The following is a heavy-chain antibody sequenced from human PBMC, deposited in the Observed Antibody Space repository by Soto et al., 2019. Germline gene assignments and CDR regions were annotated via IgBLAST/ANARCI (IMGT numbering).Heavy chain of an antibody. CDR3: AKDRDWYYYDSTGSYETKNPFDS. J-gene: IGHJ4*02. V-gene: IGHV3-23*01. CDR2: ISGNGVTT. D-gene: IGHD3-22*01. Sequence: QPGASRRRSWAASGFIFSSYVMNGGRKQPGKGLGWVSGISGNGVTTYYRDSVEGRFTISRDNSKNTRFLHMNSLRAEYAAVYYCAKDRDWYYYDSTGSYETKNPFDSCGQRTLVTVSS. CDR1: GFIFSSYV.